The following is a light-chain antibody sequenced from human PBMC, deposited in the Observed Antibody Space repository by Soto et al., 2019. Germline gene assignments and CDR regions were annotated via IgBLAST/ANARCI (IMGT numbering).Light chain of an antibody. V-gene: IGKV3-20*01. Sequence: EIVLTQSPGTLSLSPGERATLSCRASESVSDNYLAWYQQRSGQAPRLVIYGASSRASAVPDRFSGSGSGADFTLTISRLEPEDFAVYYRQQYGSSPLTFGGGTKVDIK. CDR3: QQYGSSPLT. CDR2: GAS. CDR1: ESVSDNY. J-gene: IGKJ4*01.